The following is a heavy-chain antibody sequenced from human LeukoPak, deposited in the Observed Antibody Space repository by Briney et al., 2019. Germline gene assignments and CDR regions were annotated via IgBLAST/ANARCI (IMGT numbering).Heavy chain of an antibody. V-gene: IGHV7-4-1*02. D-gene: IGHD3-3*01. CDR3: ARGIHYDFWSGLYYYYGMDV. CDR1: GYTFTSYA. J-gene: IGHJ6*02. Sequence: ASVKVSCKASGYTFTSYAMNWMRQAPGQGLEWMGWINTNTGNPTYAQGFTGRFVFSLDTSVSTAYLQISSLKAEDTAVYYCARGIHYDFWSGLYYYYGMDVWGQGTTVTVSS. CDR2: INTNTGNP.